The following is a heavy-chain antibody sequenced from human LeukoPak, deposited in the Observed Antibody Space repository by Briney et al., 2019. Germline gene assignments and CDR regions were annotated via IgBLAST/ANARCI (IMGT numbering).Heavy chain of an antibody. J-gene: IGHJ4*02. Sequence: PSETLSLTCAVYGGSFSGYYWSWIRQPPGKGLEWIGEINHSGSTNYNPSLKSRVTISVDTSKNQFSLKLSSVTAADTAVYYCARGRYGSRWGQGTLVTVSS. D-gene: IGHD5-18*01. V-gene: IGHV4-34*01. CDR3: ARGRYGSR. CDR2: INHSGST. CDR1: GGSFSGYY.